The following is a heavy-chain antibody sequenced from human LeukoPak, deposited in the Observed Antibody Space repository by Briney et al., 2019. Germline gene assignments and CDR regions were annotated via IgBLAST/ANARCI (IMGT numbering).Heavy chain of an antibody. J-gene: IGHJ5*02. V-gene: IGHV1-46*01. Sequence: ASVKVSCKASGYTFTSHYMHWVRQAPGQGLEWLGLINPTGSSTLYAQKFQGRVTMTRDMSTTTDYMELSSLRSDDTAVYYCARDNSVGDVAWWFDPWGQGTLVTVSS. D-gene: IGHD1-26*01. CDR1: GYTFTSHY. CDR2: INPTGSST. CDR3: ARDNSVGDVAWWFDP.